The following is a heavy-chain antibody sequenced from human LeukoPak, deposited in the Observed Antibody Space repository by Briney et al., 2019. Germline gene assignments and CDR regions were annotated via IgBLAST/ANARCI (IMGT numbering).Heavy chain of an antibody. V-gene: IGHV3-23*01. D-gene: IGHD2-21*02. Sequence: PGGTLRLSCAASGFTFSHYGMTWVRQAPGKGLEWVSAISGSGGSTYYAGSVKGRFTTSRDNSKNTLYLQMNSLRADDTAVYYCAKSHHVTAIDYWGQGTLVTVSS. CDR1: GFTFSHYG. CDR3: AKSHHVTAIDY. J-gene: IGHJ4*02. CDR2: ISGSGGST.